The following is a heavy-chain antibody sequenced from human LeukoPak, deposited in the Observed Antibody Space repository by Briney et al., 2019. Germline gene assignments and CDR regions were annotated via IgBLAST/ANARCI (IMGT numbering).Heavy chain of an antibody. J-gene: IGHJ4*02. D-gene: IGHD3-10*01. V-gene: IGHV1-46*01. CDR3: ATHGSGSYYTWDY. CDR2: INPSGGST. Sequence: ASVKVSCKTFGYSFTNYDIHWVRQAPGQGLEWMGIINPSGGSTSYAQKFQGRVTMTEDTSTDTAYMELSSLRSEDTAVYYCATHGSGSYYTWDYWGQGTLVTVSS. CDR1: GYSFTNYD.